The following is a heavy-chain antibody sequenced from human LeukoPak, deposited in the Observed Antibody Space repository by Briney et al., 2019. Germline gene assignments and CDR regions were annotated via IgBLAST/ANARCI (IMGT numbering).Heavy chain of an antibody. CDR2: IYYSGST. V-gene: IGHV4-59*08. D-gene: IGHD3-16*01. CDR1: GGSISSYY. CDR3: ARSAVMPPYFDY. J-gene: IGHJ4*02. Sequence: SETLSLTCTVSGGSISSYYWSWIRQPPGKGLKWIGYIYYSGSTNYNPSLKSRVTISVDTSKNQFSLKLSSVTAADTAVYYCARSAVMPPYFDYWGQGTLVTVSS.